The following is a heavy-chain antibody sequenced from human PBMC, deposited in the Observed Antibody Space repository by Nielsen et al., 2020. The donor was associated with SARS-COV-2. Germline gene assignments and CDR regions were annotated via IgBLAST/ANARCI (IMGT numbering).Heavy chain of an antibody. D-gene: IGHD4-17*01. Sequence: GEFLKISCAASGFTFSSYAMSWVRQAPGKGLEWVSAISGSGGSTYYADSVKGRFTISRDNSKNTLYLQMNSLRAEDTAVYYCAKPISTVTTDWFDPWGQGTLVTVSS. CDR2: ISGSGGST. J-gene: IGHJ5*02. V-gene: IGHV3-23*01. CDR3: AKPISTVTTDWFDP. CDR1: GFTFSSYA.